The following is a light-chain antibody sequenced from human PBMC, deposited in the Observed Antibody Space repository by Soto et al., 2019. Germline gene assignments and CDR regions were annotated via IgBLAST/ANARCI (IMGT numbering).Light chain of an antibody. J-gene: IGKJ2*01. CDR1: QSVNSN. CDR3: QQHNSWPPV. V-gene: IGKV3-15*01. Sequence: EIVMTQSPATLSVSPGERATLSCRASQSVNSNLAWYQQKPGHSPRLLIYGASTRVTGIPARFSGSGSGTECTLTISSLQSEDFAIDYCQQHNSWPPVFGQGTKLEIK. CDR2: GAS.